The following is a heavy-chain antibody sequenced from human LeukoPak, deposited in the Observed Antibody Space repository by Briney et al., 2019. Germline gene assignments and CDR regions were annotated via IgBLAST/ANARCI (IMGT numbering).Heavy chain of an antibody. D-gene: IGHD3-10*01. CDR1: GFTFSSYW. V-gene: IGHV3-74*01. Sequence: GGSLRLSCAASGFTFSSYWMHWVRQAPGKGLVWVSRINGDGISTYYADSVKGRFTISRDNAKNTLYLQMNSLRAEDTAVYYCAKGANYYGSGYFDYWGQGTLVTVSS. CDR3: AKGANYYGSGYFDY. CDR2: INGDGIST. J-gene: IGHJ4*02.